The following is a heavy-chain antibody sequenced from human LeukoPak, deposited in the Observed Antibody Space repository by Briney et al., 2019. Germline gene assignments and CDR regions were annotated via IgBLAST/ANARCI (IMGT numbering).Heavy chain of an antibody. D-gene: IGHD3-10*01. CDR1: GYRFTSYW. V-gene: IGHV5-51*01. J-gene: IGHJ4*02. CDR3: ARHGPSGDSHFDY. Sequence: GASLKISCKGSGYRFTSYWIGWVRQMPGKGLEWMGIIYPGDSDTRCSPSFQGQVTISADKSISTAYLQWSSLKASDTAMYYCARHGPSGDSHFDYWGQGTLVTVSS. CDR2: IYPGDSDT.